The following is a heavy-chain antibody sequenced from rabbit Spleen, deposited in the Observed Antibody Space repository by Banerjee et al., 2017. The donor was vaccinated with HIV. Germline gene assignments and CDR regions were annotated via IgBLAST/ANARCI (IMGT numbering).Heavy chain of an antibody. CDR1: GFSFDSDYV. V-gene: IGHV1S40*01. CDR2: IDAGSSGFT. Sequence: QSLEESGGDLVKPGASLTLTCTASGFSFDSDYVMCWVRQAPGKGLEWIACIDAGSSGFTYFATWAKGRFTISKTSSTTVTLQMTRLTAADTATYFCARDTSSSFSSYGMDLWGQGTLVTVS. J-gene: IGHJ6*01. D-gene: IGHD1-1*01. CDR3: ARDTSSSFSSYGMDL.